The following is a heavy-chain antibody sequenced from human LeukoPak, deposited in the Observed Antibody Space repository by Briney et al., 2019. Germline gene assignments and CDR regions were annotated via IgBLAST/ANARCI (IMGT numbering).Heavy chain of an antibody. CDR2: ISYDGSTK. Sequence: GGSLRLSCAASGFTFNTYAMHYVRQAPGKGLEWVAVISYDGSTKFYADSVRGRFTISRDNARNSLYLQMNSLRAEDTAVYYCARNYGDSNYYYYSMDVWGKGTTVTISS. CDR1: GFTFNTYA. V-gene: IGHV3-30-3*01. J-gene: IGHJ6*03. D-gene: IGHD4-17*01. CDR3: ARNYGDSNYYYYSMDV.